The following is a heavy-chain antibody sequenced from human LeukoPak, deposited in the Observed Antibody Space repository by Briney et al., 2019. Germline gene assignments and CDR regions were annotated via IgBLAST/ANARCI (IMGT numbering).Heavy chain of an antibody. Sequence: PGGSLRLSCAVSGITLSNYGMSWVRQAPGKGLEWVAGISDSGGRTNYADSVKGRFTISRDNSKNTLYLQMNSLRAEDTAVYYCAKAGHYYGSGSYYNSYFRNYGMDVWGQGTTVTVSS. D-gene: IGHD3-10*01. J-gene: IGHJ6*02. CDR2: ISDSGGRT. CDR3: AKAGHYYGSGSYYNSYFRNYGMDV. CDR1: GITLSNYG. V-gene: IGHV3-23*01.